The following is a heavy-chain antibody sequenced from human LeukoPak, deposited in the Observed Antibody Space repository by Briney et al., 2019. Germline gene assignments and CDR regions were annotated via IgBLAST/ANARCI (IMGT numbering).Heavy chain of an antibody. J-gene: IGHJ4*02. D-gene: IGHD5-12*01. CDR3: ARVAGATTIVATMNYFDY. CDR1: GFTFSSYS. CDR2: ISSSSSYI. Sequence: PGGSLRLSCAASGFTFSSYSMNWVRQAPGKGLEWVSSISSSSSYIYYADSVKGRFTISRDNAKNSLYLQMNSLRAEDTAVYYCARVAGATTIVATMNYFDYWGQGTLVTVSS. V-gene: IGHV3-21*01.